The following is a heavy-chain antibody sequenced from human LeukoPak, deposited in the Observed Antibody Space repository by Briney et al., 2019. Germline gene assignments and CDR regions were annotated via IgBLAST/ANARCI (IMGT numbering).Heavy chain of an antibody. Sequence: PGRSLRLSCAASGFTFSPYGLHWVRQAPGKGLEWVAFIRYDGSNKYYADSVKGRFTISRDNSKNTLYLQMNSLRAEDTAVYYCAKDIVQAAYCYDSSGYKMVADYWGQGTLVTVSS. CDR2: IRYDGSNK. D-gene: IGHD3-22*01. V-gene: IGHV3-30*02. J-gene: IGHJ4*02. CDR3: AKDIVQAAYCYDSSGYKMVADY. CDR1: GFTFSPYG.